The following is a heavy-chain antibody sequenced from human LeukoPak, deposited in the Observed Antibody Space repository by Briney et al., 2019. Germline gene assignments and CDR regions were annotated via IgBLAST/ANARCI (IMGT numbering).Heavy chain of an antibody. V-gene: IGHV1-18*01. Sequence: GASVKVSCKASGYTFTSYGISWVRQAPGQGLEWMGWISAYNGNTNYAQKLQGRVTMTTDTSTSTAYMELRSLRSDDTAGYYCARKIRSINYYDSSGYVDYWGQGTLVTVSS. CDR3: ARKIRSINYYDSSGYVDY. CDR1: GYTFTSYG. CDR2: ISAYNGNT. J-gene: IGHJ4*02. D-gene: IGHD3-22*01.